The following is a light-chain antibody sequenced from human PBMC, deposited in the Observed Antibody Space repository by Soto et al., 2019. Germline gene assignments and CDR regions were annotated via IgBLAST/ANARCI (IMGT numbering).Light chain of an antibody. J-gene: IGKJ4*01. CDR3: QHYDNLPLT. CDR1: HNIYNY. CDR2: DAS. Sequence: DIQMTQHTPSLSASVGDRVTLACQASHNIYNYLNWYHQKPGKAPKLLIFDASNLETGVPSRFSGGGSRTHFSLTINNLQPEDVGTYFCQHYDNLPLTFGGGTKVDIK. V-gene: IGKV1-33*01.